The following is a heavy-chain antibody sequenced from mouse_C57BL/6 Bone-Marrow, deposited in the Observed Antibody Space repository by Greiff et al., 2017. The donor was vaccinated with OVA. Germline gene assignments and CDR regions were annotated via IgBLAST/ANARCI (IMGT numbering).Heavy chain of an antibody. V-gene: IGHV1-15*01. J-gene: IGHJ2*01. CDR3: TRGRLAYYSNYEY. CDR1: GYTFTDYE. CDR2: IDPETGGT. D-gene: IGHD2-5*01. Sequence: QVQLQQSGAELVRPGASVTLSCKASGYTFTDYEMHWVKQTPVHGLEWIGAIDPETGGTAYNQKFKGKAILTADKSSSTAYMELRSLTSEDSAVYYGTRGRLAYYSNYEYWGQGTTLTVSS.